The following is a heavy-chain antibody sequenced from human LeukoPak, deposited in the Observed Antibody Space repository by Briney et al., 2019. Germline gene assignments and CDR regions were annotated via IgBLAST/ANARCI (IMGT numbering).Heavy chain of an antibody. J-gene: IGHJ6*03. Sequence: GGSLRLSCAASGFTFSSYAMHWVRQAPGKGLEWVAVISYDGSNKYYADSVKGRFTISRDNSKNTLYLQMNSLRAEDTAVYYCACYGSGSYYDLYYYYMDVWGKGTTVTISS. CDR1: GFTFSSYA. CDR3: ACYGSGSYYDLYYYYMDV. CDR2: ISYDGSNK. V-gene: IGHV3-30*04. D-gene: IGHD3-10*01.